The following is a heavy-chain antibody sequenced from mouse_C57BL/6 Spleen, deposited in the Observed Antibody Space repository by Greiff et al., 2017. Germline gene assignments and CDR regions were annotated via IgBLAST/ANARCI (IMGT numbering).Heavy chain of an antibody. D-gene: IGHD2-4*01. Sequence: LQESGPELVKPGASVKISCKASGYTFTDYYINWVKQRPGQGLEWIGWIYPGSGNTTYNEKFKGKATLTVDTSSSTAYMQLSSLTSEDSAVYFGASYDYDGEYYAMDYWGQGTSVTVSS. J-gene: IGHJ4*01. CDR3: ASYDYDGEYYAMDY. CDR1: GYTFTDYY. V-gene: IGHV1-84*01. CDR2: IYPGSGNT.